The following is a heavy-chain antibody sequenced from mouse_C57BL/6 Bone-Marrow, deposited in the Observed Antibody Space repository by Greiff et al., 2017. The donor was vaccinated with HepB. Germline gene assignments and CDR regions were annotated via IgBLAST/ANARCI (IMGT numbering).Heavy chain of an antibody. CDR1: GYTFTDYY. V-gene: IGHV1-26*01. D-gene: IGHD2-1*01. CDR2: INPNNGGT. J-gene: IGHJ3*01. Sequence: EVQLQQSGPELVKPGASVKISCKASGYTFTDYYMNWVKQSHGKSLEWIGDINPNNGGTSYNQKFKGKATLTVDKSSSTAYMELRSLTSEDSAVYYCAGGNYGFAYWGQGTLVTVSA. CDR3: AGGNYGFAY.